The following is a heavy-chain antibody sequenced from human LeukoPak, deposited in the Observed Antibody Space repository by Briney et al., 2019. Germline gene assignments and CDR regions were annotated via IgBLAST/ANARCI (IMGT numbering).Heavy chain of an antibody. V-gene: IGHV3-7*01. CDR1: GFTFSTYS. CDR3: VRLFGGVTTFDY. J-gene: IGHJ4*02. D-gene: IGHD4-17*01. CDR2: INQDGSAE. Sequence: GGSLRLSCAASGFTFSTYSMSWVRQAPGKGLDWVASINQDGSAEYYVDSVRGRFTISRDNAKNSLYLQVNSLRVDDAAVYHCVRLFGGVTTFDYWGQGTLVTVSS.